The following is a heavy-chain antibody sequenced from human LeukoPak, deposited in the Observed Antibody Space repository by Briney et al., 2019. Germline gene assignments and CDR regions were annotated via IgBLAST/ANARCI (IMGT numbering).Heavy chain of an antibody. CDR2: ISTSGGST. V-gene: IGHV3-23*01. CDR1: GFTFSSYA. Sequence: GGSLRLSCVASGFTFSSYAMSWVRQAPGKGLEWVSAISTSGGSTYYADSVKGRFTISRDNSKNTLHLQMNSLRAEDTAVYYCAKAMMYSSTWYYFDYWGQGTLVTVSS. D-gene: IGHD6-13*01. J-gene: IGHJ4*02. CDR3: AKAMMYSSTWYYFDY.